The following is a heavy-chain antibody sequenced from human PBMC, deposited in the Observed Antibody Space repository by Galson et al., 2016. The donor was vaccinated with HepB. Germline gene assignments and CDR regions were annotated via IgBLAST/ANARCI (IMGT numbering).Heavy chain of an antibody. V-gene: IGHV1-8*02. D-gene: IGHD6-19*01. Sequence: SVKVSCKATGYSFTNFLISWIRQGPGQGLEWMGWINPESGNSAVAQRFQDRLTVTTDTPTSTSYLELSGLTSEDTAVYYCARGLRQWLAHLDYWGQGSLVTVSS. CDR1: GYSFTNFL. CDR2: INPESGNS. CDR3: ARGLRQWLAHLDY. J-gene: IGHJ4*02.